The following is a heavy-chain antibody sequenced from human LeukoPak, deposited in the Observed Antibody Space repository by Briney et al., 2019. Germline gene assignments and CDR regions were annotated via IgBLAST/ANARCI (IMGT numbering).Heavy chain of an antibody. J-gene: IGHJ5*02. V-gene: IGHV3-21*01. D-gene: IGHD3-10*01. CDR1: GFTVSSNY. Sequence: PGGSLRLSCAASGFTVSSNYMNWVRQAPGKGLEWVSSISSSSSYIYYADSVKGRFTISRDNAKNSLYLQMNSLRAEDTAVYYCARGIYGSGGKVWFDPWGQGTLVTVSS. CDR2: ISSSSSYI. CDR3: ARGIYGSGGKVWFDP.